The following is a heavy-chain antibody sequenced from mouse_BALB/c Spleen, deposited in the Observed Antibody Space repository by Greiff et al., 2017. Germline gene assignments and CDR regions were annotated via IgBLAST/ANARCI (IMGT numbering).Heavy chain of an antibody. CDR2: IWAGGST. CDR3: ARDSHYYAMDY. J-gene: IGHJ4*01. Sequence: VKLMESGPGLVAPSQSLSITCTVSGFSLTSYGVHWVRQPPGKGLEWLGVIWAGGSTNYNSALMSRLSISKDNSKSQVFLKMNSLQTDDTAMYYCARDSHYYAMDYWGQGTSVTVSS. V-gene: IGHV2-9*02. CDR1: GFSLTSYG.